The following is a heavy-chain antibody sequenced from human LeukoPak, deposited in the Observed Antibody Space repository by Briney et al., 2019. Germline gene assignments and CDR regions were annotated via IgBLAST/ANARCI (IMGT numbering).Heavy chain of an antibody. J-gene: IGHJ4*02. V-gene: IGHV3-30-3*01. Sequence: GGSLRLSCAASGFTFSSYAMHWVRQAPGKGLEWVAVISYDGGNKYYADSVKGRFTISRDNAKNSLYLQMNSLRAEDTAIYYCTRDKSCSSTSCQKYYFDYWGQGTLVTVSS. CDR2: ISYDGGNK. CDR3: TRDKSCSSTSCQKYYFDY. D-gene: IGHD2-2*01. CDR1: GFTFSSYA.